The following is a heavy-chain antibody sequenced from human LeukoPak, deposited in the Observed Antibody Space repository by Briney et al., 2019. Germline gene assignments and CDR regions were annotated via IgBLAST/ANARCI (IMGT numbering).Heavy chain of an antibody. Sequence: GGSLRLSCAGSGFTFSSFAMSWVRQAPGKGLEWVSSVNGPGGSMWYAESVKGRFTISRDSSKNTLFLQMDSLRVEDTATYYCAKNDGYNYWYFDYWGRGTLVTVSS. CDR3: AKNDGYNYWYFDY. V-gene: IGHV3-23*01. CDR2: VNGPGGSM. J-gene: IGHJ4*02. D-gene: IGHD5-24*01. CDR1: GFTFSSFA.